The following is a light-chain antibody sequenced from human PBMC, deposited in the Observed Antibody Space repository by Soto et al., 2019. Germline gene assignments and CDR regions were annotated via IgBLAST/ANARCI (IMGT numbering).Light chain of an antibody. J-gene: IGLJ1*01. CDR2: EVT. V-gene: IGLV2-14*01. Sequence: QSVLTQPASVSGSPGQSITISCTGTSSDLGAYDYVSWYQQHPGEAPTLLIYEVTNRPSGVSNRFSASKSGNTASLTISGLQAEDEAEYFCSSYTTSYSYLFGTGKKVIV. CDR3: SSYTTSYSYL. CDR1: SSDLGAYDY.